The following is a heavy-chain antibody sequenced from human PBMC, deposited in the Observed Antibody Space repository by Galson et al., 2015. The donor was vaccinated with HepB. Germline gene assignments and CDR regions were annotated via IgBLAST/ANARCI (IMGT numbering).Heavy chain of an antibody. J-gene: IGHJ4*02. CDR2: ISAYNGNT. Sequence: SVKVSCKASGYTFTSYGISWVRQAPGQGLEWMGWISAYNGNTNYAQKLQGRVTMTTDTSTNTAYMELRSLRSDDTAVYYCARKVSYGTPLDYWGQGTLVTVSS. V-gene: IGHV1-18*04. CDR1: GYTFTSYG. D-gene: IGHD1-26*01. CDR3: ARKVSYGTPLDY.